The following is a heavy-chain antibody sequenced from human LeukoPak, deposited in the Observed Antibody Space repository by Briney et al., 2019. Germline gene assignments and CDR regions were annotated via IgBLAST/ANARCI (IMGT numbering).Heavy chain of an antibody. CDR1: GFTFSDHH. J-gene: IGHJ5*02. V-gene: IGHV3-11*04. CDR3: ARDGGPVEMATTEKNWFDP. Sequence: PGGSLRLSCAASGFTFSDHHMSWIRQAPGKGLEWVSYISTSGSTIYYADSVKGRFTISRDNAKKSLFLQMNSLRAEDTAVYYCARDGGPVEMATTEKNWFDPWGQGTLVTVSS. CDR2: ISTSGSTI. D-gene: IGHD5-24*01.